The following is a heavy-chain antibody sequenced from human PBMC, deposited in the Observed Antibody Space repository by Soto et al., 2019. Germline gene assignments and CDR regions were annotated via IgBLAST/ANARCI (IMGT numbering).Heavy chain of an antibody. CDR1: GYTFTNYW. V-gene: IGHV5-51*01. CDR3: AASILYYGMDV. J-gene: IGHJ6*02. Sequence: PGESLKISCXGFGYTFTNYWIGWVRQMPGKGPEWMGIIYPGDSDTKYNPSFQGQVTISADKSITTTYLQWSSLKASATAIYYCAASILYYGMDVWGQGTTVTVS. CDR2: IYPGDSDT.